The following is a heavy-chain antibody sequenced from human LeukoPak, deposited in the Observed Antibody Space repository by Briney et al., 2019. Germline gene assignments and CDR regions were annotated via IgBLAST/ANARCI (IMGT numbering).Heavy chain of an antibody. J-gene: IGHJ4*02. CDR3: ARSPFVGATEPFDY. CDR1: GGSFSGYY. D-gene: IGHD1-26*01. Sequence: LSETLSLTCAVYGGSFSGYYWSWIRQPPGKGLEWIGEINHSGSTNYNPSLKSRVTISVDTSKNQFSLKLSSVTAADTAVYYCARSPFVGATEPFDYWGQGTLVTVSS. CDR2: INHSGST. V-gene: IGHV4-34*01.